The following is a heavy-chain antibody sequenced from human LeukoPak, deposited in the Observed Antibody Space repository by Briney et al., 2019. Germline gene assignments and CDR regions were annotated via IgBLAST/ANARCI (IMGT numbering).Heavy chain of an antibody. CDR1: GFTFSNNW. J-gene: IGHJ4*02. V-gene: IGHV3-7*01. Sequence: GGSLRLSCAASGFTFSNNWMSWVRQAPGKGLEWVANIKQDGSEKYYVDSVKGRFTISRDNAKNSLYLQMNSLRAEDTAVYYCARGGGVHAHWGQGTLVTVSS. CDR3: ARGGGVHAH. D-gene: IGHD3-16*01. CDR2: IKQDGSEK.